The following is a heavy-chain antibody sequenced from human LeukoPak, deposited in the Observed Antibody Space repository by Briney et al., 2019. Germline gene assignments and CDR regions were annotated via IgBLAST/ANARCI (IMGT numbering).Heavy chain of an antibody. J-gene: IGHJ3*02. D-gene: IGHD6-19*01. Sequence: PGRSLRLSCAASGFTFSTYGIHWVRQAPGKGPEWVAVIWYDGSNKYYGDSVKGRFTISRDNSKNTLYLQMNSLRAEDTAVYYCARAKDNSGRDGFDIWGQGTMVTVSS. CDR2: IWYDGSNK. V-gene: IGHV3-33*01. CDR1: GFTFSTYG. CDR3: ARAKDNSGRDGFDI.